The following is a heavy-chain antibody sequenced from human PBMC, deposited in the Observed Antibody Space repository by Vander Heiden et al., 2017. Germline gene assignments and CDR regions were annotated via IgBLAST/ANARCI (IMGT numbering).Heavy chain of an antibody. D-gene: IGHD5-18*01. J-gene: IGHJ4*02. CDR2: ISSGGDYI. V-gene: IGHV3-21*01. CDR1: GFSLSSFS. CDR3: ARSDTPMSKFDS. Sequence: EVQLVESGGGLVKPGGSLRLSCAASGFSLSSFSLGWVRQAPGKGLEWVSSISSGGDYIYYADSLRGRFTISRDNAKNSLYLQMSSLRAEDTAVYYCARSDTPMSKFDSWGQGTLVTVSS.